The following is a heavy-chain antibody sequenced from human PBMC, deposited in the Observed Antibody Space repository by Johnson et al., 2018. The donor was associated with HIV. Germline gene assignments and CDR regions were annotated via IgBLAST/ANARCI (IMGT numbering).Heavy chain of an antibody. CDR1: GFTFSSYG. D-gene: IGHD6-6*01. CDR2: IWYDGSNK. V-gene: IGHV3-30*02. J-gene: IGHJ3*02. CDR3: AKERQLVRAFDI. Sequence: QVQLVESGGGLIQPGGSLRLSCAASGFTFSSYGMHWVRQAPGKGLEWVAVIWYDGSNKYYADSVKGRFTVSRDNSKNTLYLQMNSLRPEDTAVYYCAKERQLVRAFDIWGQGTMVTVSS.